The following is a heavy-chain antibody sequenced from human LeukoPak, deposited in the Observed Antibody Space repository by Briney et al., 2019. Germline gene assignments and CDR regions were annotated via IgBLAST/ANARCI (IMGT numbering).Heavy chain of an antibody. D-gene: IGHD5-18*01. CDR3: ARVDTAMVSNHDYYMDV. V-gene: IGHV4-61*02. CDR2: ISTIGIT. J-gene: IGHJ6*03. CDR1: SGSISSSNYY. Sequence: PSETLSLTCTVSSGSISSSNYYWSWIRQPAGGGLEWIGRISTIGITNYNPSLISRVTISIDTSKNQFSLKLSSVTAADTAVYYCARVDTAMVSNHDYYMDVWGKGTTVTVSS.